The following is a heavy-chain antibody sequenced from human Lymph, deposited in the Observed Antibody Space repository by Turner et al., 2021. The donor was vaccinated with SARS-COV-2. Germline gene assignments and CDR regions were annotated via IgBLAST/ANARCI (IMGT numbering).Heavy chain of an antibody. Sequence: EVQLVETGGGWIQPGGSLRRSCAASGFNVSSNYMSWVRQAPGKGLEWVSVIYSGGSTFYADSVRGRFTISRDNSKNTLYLQMNSLRAEDTAVYYCARDNPHDAFDIWGQGTMVTVSS. CDR3: ARDNPHDAFDI. CDR2: IYSGGST. V-gene: IGHV3-53*02. J-gene: IGHJ3*02. CDR1: GFNVSSNY.